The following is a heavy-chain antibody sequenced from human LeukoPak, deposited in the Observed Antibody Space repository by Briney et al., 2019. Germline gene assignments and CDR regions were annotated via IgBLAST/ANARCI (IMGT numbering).Heavy chain of an antibody. V-gene: IGHV1-24*01. CDR1: GYTLTELS. D-gene: IGHD1-26*01. CDR2: FDPEDGET. CDR3: ATVSQVGATTVTFDY. Sequence: VASVKVSCKVSGYTLTELSMHWVRQAPGKGLEWMGGFDPEDGETIYAQKFQGRVTMTEDTSTDTAYMELSSLRSEDTAVYYCATVSQVGATTVTFDYWGQGTLVTVSS. J-gene: IGHJ4*02.